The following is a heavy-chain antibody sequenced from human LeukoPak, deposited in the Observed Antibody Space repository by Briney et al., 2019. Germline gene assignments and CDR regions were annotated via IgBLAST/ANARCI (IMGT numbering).Heavy chain of an antibody. J-gene: IGHJ4*02. Sequence: PGRSLRLSCAASGFTFNIYAMNWVRQAPGKGLEWISSISYSAAGTYYADSVKGRFSISRDNSKKIVYLQMNSLRAEDTAVYYCAKDRMGGVTFFDYWGQGTLVTVSS. CDR2: ISYSAAGT. D-gene: IGHD2-21*02. V-gene: IGHV3-23*01. CDR3: AKDRMGGVTFFDY. CDR1: GFTFNIYA.